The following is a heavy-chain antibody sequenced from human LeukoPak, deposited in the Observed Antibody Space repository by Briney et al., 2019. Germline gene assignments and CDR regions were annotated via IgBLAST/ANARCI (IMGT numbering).Heavy chain of an antibody. D-gene: IGHD2-2*01. CDR1: GFTFSDYK. Sequence: GGSLRLSCVGSGFTFSDYKMNWVRQAPGKGLEWVSYISSSGSTVYYADSVTGRFTTSRDNAKSSVFLQMSSLRAEDTGVYYCATILGYCSSTSCLLDYWGQGTLVTVSS. V-gene: IGHV3-48*03. CDR3: ATILGYCSSTSCLLDY. J-gene: IGHJ4*02. CDR2: ISSSGSTV.